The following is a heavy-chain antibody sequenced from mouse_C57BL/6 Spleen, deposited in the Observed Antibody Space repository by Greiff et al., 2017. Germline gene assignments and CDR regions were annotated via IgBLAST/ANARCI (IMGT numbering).Heavy chain of an antibody. CDR1: GFTFSDYG. CDR3: ARRRSYYGNYDYAMDY. D-gene: IGHD2-1*01. V-gene: IGHV5-17*01. CDR2: ISSGSSTI. J-gene: IGHJ4*01. Sequence: EVQVVESGGGLVKPGGSLKLSCAASGFTFSDYGMHWVRQAPEKGLEWVAYISSGSSTIYYADKDKGRFTIPRDNAKNTLFLQMTSLRSENTAMYYCARRRSYYGNYDYAMDYWGQGTSVTVSS.